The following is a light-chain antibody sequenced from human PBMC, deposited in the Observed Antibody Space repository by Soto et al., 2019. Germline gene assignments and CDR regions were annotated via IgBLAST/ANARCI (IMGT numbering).Light chain of an antibody. CDR1: QTVFRN. Sequence: EIDMTQSRATLSVSPWEGATLSCMASQTVFRNLAWYQQKPGRAPSLLISEASSRATGVPARFSGSGSGTEFNLTISSLQPEDFAVYYCQQYSEWPRTFGQGTRLEIK. CDR3: QQYSEWPRT. J-gene: IGKJ5*01. CDR2: EAS. V-gene: IGKV3-15*01.